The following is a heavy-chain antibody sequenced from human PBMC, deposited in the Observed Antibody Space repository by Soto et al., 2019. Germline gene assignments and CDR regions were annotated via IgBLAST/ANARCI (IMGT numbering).Heavy chain of an antibody. J-gene: IGHJ3*01. CDR1: GFTFSSYW. CDR2: IKSDRSGT. V-gene: IGHV3-74*01. CDR3: AREEGYCGGGYCFRSAFDL. Sequence: GGSLRLSCVSSGFTFSSYWMHWVRQAPGKWLVWVSRIKSDRSGTYYADSVECRLTISRDNAKNTLYLQMNSLRAEDTAVYYCAREEGYCGGGYCFRSAFDLWG. D-gene: IGHD2-15*01.